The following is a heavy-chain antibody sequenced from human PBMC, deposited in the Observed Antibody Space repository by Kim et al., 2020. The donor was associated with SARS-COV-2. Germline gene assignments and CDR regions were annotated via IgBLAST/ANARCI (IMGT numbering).Heavy chain of an antibody. Sequence: GGSLRLSCAASGFTFSSYAMHWVRQAPGKGLEWVAVISYDGSNKYYADSVKGRFTISRDNSKNTLYLQMNSLRAEDTAVYYCAREMEQLVYWYFDLWGRGTLVTVSS. D-gene: IGHD6-6*01. CDR3: AREMEQLVYWYFDL. J-gene: IGHJ2*01. V-gene: IGHV3-30-3*01. CDR1: GFTFSSYA. CDR2: ISYDGSNK.